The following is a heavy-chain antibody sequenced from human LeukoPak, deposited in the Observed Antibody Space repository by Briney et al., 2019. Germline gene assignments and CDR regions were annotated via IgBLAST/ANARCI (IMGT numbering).Heavy chain of an antibody. J-gene: IGHJ4*02. Sequence: SETLSLTCTVSGGSISSYYWSWIRQPPGKGLEWIGYIYCSGSTNYNPSLKSRVTISVDTSKNQFSLKLSSVTAADTAVYYCARGSSGYYYVLSDYFDYWGQGTLVTVSS. CDR1: GGSISSYY. V-gene: IGHV4-59*01. D-gene: IGHD3-22*01. CDR3: ARGSSGYYYVLSDYFDY. CDR2: IYCSGST.